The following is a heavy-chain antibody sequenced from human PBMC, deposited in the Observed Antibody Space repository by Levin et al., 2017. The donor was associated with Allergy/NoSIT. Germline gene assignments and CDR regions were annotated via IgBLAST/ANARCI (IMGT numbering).Heavy chain of an antibody. CDR1: GFTFSNYD. Sequence: GGSLRLSCAASGFTFSNYDMHWVRQVTGKGLEGVSAIGTVGDTYYPGSVRGRFTISRENAKNSLYLQMKSLRAGDTAVYYCARGSGYAFDIWGQGTMVTVSS. D-gene: IGHD3-10*01. CDR2: IGTVGDT. J-gene: IGHJ3*02. CDR3: ARGSGYAFDI. V-gene: IGHV3-13*04.